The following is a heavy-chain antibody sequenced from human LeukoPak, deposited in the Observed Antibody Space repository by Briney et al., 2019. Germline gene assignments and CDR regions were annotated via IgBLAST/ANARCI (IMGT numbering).Heavy chain of an antibody. CDR2: INPSGGST. CDR3: ARVCYYDSSGYYCGYFDY. CDR1: GYTFTSYY. Sequence: ASVKVSCKASGYTFTSYYMHWVRQAPGQGLEWMGIINPSGGSTSYAQKFQGRVTMTRDTSTSTVYMELSSLRSEDTAVYYCARVCYYDSSGYYCGYFDYWGQGTLVTVSS. J-gene: IGHJ4*02. D-gene: IGHD3-22*01. V-gene: IGHV1-46*01.